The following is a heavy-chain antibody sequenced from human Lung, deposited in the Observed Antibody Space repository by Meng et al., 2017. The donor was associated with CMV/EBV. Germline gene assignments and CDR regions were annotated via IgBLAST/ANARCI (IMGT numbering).Heavy chain of an antibody. J-gene: IGHJ3*02. Sequence: SETLSLXCTVSGGSISSSSYYWGWIRQPPGKGLEWIGSIYYSGSTYYNPSLKSRVTISVDTSKNQFSLKLSSVTAADTAVYYCAKENYDSSGDDAFDIWGQGTXVTVSS. CDR1: GGSISSSSYY. D-gene: IGHD3-22*01. V-gene: IGHV4-39*07. CDR2: IYYSGST. CDR3: AKENYDSSGDDAFDI.